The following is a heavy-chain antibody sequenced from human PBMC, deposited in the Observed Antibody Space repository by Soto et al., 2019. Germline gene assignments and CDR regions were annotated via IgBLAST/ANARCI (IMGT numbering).Heavy chain of an antibody. D-gene: IGHD2-15*01. CDR2: IIPIFGTA. CDR3: ASGNVNIVLVVSATAALYYFDY. J-gene: IGHJ4*02. V-gene: IGHV1-69*12. Sequence: QVQLVQSGAEVKKPGSSVKVSCKASGGTFSSYAISWVRQAPGQGLEWMGGIIPIFGTANYAQKFKGRVTITAAESTSTAYMELSHLRSEDTAVYYGASGNVNIVLVVSATAALYYFDYWGQGTLVTVSS. CDR1: GGTFSSYA.